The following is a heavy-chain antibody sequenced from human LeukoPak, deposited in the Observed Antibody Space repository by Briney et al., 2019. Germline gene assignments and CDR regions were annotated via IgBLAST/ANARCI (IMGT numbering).Heavy chain of an antibody. CDR2: ISGSGGST. D-gene: IGHD2-15*01. J-gene: IGHJ4*02. CDR3: AKDRGYCSGDSCYFDY. Sequence: GGSLRLSCAASGFTFSNYAMTWVRQAPGKGLEWVSAISGSGGSTYCADSVKGRFTISRDNSDNTLYLQMNSLRAEDTAVYYCAKDRGYCSGDSCYFDYWGQGTLVTVSS. CDR1: GFTFSNYA. V-gene: IGHV3-23*01.